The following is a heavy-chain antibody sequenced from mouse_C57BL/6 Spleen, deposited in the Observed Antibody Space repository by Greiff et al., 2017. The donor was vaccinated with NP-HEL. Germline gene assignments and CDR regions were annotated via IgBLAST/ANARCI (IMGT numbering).Heavy chain of an antibody. CDR1: GFSLTSYG. Sequence: QVQLKESGPGLVQPSQSLSITCTVSGFSLTSYGVHWVRQSPGKGLEWLGVIWSGGSTDYNAAFISRLSISKDNSTSQVFFKMNSLQADDTAIYYCATTVVDFPATGYFDVWGTGTTVTVSS. V-gene: IGHV2-2*01. D-gene: IGHD1-1*01. CDR2: IWSGGST. CDR3: ATTVVDFPATGYFDV. J-gene: IGHJ1*03.